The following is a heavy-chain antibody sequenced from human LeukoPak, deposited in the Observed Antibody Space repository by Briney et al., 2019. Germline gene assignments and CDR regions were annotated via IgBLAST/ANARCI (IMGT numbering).Heavy chain of an antibody. CDR3: AKGYSSGESYVNNWFDP. CDR1: GFTFSSYG. CDR2: IWYDGSNK. V-gene: IGHV3-33*06. Sequence: PGGSLRLSCAASGFTFSSYGMHWVRQAPGKGLEWVAVIWYDGSNKYYADSVKGRFTTSRDNSKITLYLQMNTLRAEDTAVYYCAKGYSSGESYVNNWFDPWGQGTLVTVSS. D-gene: IGHD6-19*01. J-gene: IGHJ5*02.